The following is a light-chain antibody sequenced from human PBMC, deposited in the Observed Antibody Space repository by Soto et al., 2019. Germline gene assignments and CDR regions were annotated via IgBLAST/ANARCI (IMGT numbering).Light chain of an antibody. CDR1: QDISSW. CDR2: AAS. V-gene: IGKV1-12*01. Sequence: DIQMTQSASSVTAFVGDRVAITCRASQDISSWLAWYQQKPGKAPKLLIYAASSLQSGVPSRFSGSGSGTDFTLTISNLQPEDFATYYCQQATTFPTFGGGTKVEIK. J-gene: IGKJ4*01. CDR3: QQATTFPT.